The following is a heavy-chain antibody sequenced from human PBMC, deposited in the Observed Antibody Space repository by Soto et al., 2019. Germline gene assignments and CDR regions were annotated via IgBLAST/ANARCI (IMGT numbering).Heavy chain of an antibody. J-gene: IGHJ3*02. CDR1: GYTFTSYG. Sequence: ASVKVSCKASGYTFTSYGISWVRQAPGQWLEWMGWISAYNGNTNYAQKLQGRVTMTTDTSTSTAYMELRSLRSDDTAVHYCARERRRQYYYDSSGYQLAAFDIWGQGTMVTVSS. D-gene: IGHD3-22*01. CDR3: ARERRRQYYYDSSGYQLAAFDI. V-gene: IGHV1-18*01. CDR2: ISAYNGNT.